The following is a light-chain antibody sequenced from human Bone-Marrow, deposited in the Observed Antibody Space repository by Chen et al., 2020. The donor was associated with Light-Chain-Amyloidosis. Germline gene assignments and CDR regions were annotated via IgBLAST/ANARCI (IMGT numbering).Light chain of an antibody. V-gene: IGLV3-21*02. J-gene: IGLJ3*02. CDR1: NIGSKS. CDR3: QVWDRSSDRPV. CDR2: DVS. Sequence: SYVLNQPSSVSVAPGQTATIACGGNNIGSKSVHWYQQTPGQAPLLVVYDVSDRPSGIPERLSGSNSGNTATLTISRVEAGDESDYYCQVWDRSSDRPVFGGGTKLTVL.